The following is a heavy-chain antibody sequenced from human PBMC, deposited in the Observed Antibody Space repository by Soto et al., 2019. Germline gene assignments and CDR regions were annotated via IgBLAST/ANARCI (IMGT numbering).Heavy chain of an antibody. J-gene: IGHJ4*02. V-gene: IGHV3-66*01. CDR2: IYSGGST. Sequence: GGSLRLSCAASGFTVSSNYMNWVRQAPGKGLEWVSVIYSGGSTYYADSVKGRFTISRDNSKNTLYLQMSSLRAEDTAVYYCARSSYVDYGAYFDYWGQGTLVTVSS. CDR3: ARSSYVDYGAYFDY. D-gene: IGHD4-17*01. CDR1: GFTVSSNY.